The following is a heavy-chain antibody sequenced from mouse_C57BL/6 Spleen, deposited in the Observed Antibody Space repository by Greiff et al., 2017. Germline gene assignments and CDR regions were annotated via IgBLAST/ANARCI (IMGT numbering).Heavy chain of an antibody. CDR1: GYTFTDYN. CDR2: INPNNGGT. CDR3: ALTYYYGSSAWFAY. V-gene: IGHV1-18*01. J-gene: IGHJ3*01. Sequence: VQLQQSGPELVKPGASVKIPCKASGYTFTDYNMDWVKQSHGKSLEWIGDINPNNGGTIYNQKFKGKATLTVDKSSSTAYMELRSLTSEDTAVYYCALTYYYGSSAWFAYWGQGTLVTVSA. D-gene: IGHD1-1*01.